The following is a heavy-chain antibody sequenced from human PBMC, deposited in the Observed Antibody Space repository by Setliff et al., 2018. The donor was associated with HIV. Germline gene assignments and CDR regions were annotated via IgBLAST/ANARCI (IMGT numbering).Heavy chain of an antibody. D-gene: IGHD3-16*01. Sequence: PSETLSLTCAVYGGSFSGYHWSWIRQPPGKGLEWIGEINHTGSSNYNPSLKSRVIIFLDTSKNQFSLKLRSVTAADTAVYYCARRPPYWGFDFWGQGTLVTVSS. J-gene: IGHJ4*02. CDR1: GGSFSGYH. CDR3: ARRPPYWGFDF. CDR2: INHTGSS. V-gene: IGHV4-34*01.